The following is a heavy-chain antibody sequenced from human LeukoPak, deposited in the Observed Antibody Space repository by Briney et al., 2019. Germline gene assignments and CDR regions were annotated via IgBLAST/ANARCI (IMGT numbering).Heavy chain of an antibody. D-gene: IGHD3-10*01. Sequence: SVKVSCKAPGGTFSSYAISWVRQAPGQGLEWMGRIIPILGIANYAQKFQGRVTITADKSTSTAYMELSSLRSEDTAVYYCARDQPDTMVRGVIGFYYYGMDVWGQGTTVTVSS. CDR3: ARDQPDTMVRGVIGFYYYGMDV. CDR2: IIPILGIA. V-gene: IGHV1-69*04. CDR1: GGTFSSYA. J-gene: IGHJ6*02.